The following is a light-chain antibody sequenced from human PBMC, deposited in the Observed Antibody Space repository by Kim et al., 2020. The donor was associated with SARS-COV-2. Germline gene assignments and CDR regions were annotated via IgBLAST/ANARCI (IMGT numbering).Light chain of an antibody. CDR3: SSYAGSNRGV. V-gene: IGLV2-8*01. CDR2: EVS. J-gene: IGLJ3*02. CDR1: SSDVGGYNY. Sequence: QSALTQPPSAPGSPGQSVTISCTGTSSDVGGYNYVSWYQQHPGKAPKLMFYEVSKRPSGVPDRFSGSKSGNTASLTVSGLQAEDEADYYCSSYAGSNRGVFGGGTQLTVL.